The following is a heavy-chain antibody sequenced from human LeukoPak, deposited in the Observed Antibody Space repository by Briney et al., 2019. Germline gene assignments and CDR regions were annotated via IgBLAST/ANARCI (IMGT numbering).Heavy chain of an antibody. Sequence: SETLSLTCTVSGGSISSGGYYWSWIRQHPGKGLEWIGYIYYSGSTYYNPSLKSRVTISVDTSKNQFSLKLSSVTAADTAVYYCARDNGYQWNWFDPWGQGTLVTVSS. J-gene: IGHJ5*02. CDR3: ARDNGYQWNWFDP. D-gene: IGHD1-14*01. V-gene: IGHV4-30-4*08. CDR2: IYYSGST. CDR1: GGSISSGGYY.